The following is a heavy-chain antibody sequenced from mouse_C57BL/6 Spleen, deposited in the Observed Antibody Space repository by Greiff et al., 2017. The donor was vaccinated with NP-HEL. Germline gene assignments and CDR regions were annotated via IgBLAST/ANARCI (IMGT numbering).Heavy chain of an antibody. CDR3: ARGYYGSSYLDWYFDV. V-gene: IGHV1-72*01. CDR2: IDPNSGGT. Sequence: QVQLQQPGAELVKPGASVKLSCKASGYTFTSYWMHWVKQRPGRGLEWIGRIDPNSGGTKYNEKFKGKATLTVDKPSSTAYMQLSSLTSEDSAVYYCARGYYGSSYLDWYFDVWGTGTTVTVSS. D-gene: IGHD1-1*01. J-gene: IGHJ1*03. CDR1: GYTFTSYW.